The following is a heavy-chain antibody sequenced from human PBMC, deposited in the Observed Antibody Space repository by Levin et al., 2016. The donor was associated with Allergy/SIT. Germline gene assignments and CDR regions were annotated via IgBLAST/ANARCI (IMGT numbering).Heavy chain of an antibody. Sequence: ASVKVSCKASGYTFTGYYMHWVRQAPGQGLEWMGWINPNSGGTNYAQKFQGRVTMTRDTSISTAYMELSRLRSDDTAVYYCARDRGAAADGGYFDYWGQGTLVTVSS. V-gene: IGHV1-2*02. CDR2: INPNSGGT. D-gene: IGHD6-13*01. J-gene: IGHJ4*02. CDR3: ARDRGAAADGGYFDY. CDR1: GYTFTGYY.